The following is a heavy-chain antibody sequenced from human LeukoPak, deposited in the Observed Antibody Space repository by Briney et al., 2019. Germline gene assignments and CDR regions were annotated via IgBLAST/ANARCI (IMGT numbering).Heavy chain of an antibody. CDR1: GGSFSGYY. Sequence: SETLSLTCAVYGGSFSGYYWSWIRQPPGKGLEWIGEINHSGGTNYNPSLKSRVTISVDTSKNQFSLKLSSATAADTAVYYCAGRRSCTSCYVTFDYWGQGTLVTVSS. CDR2: INHSGGT. V-gene: IGHV4-34*01. J-gene: IGHJ4*02. D-gene: IGHD2-2*01. CDR3: AGRRSCTSCYVTFDY.